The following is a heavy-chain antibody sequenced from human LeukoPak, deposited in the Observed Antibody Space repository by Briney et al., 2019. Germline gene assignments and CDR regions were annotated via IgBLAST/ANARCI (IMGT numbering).Heavy chain of an antibody. D-gene: IGHD6-13*01. V-gene: IGHV3-66*01. CDR1: GFTVSSNY. CDR3: ARGGSSSWYLDY. CDR2: IYSCGST. Sequence: GGSLRLSCAASGFTVSSNYMSWVRQAPRKGLEWVSVIYSCGSTYYADSVKGRFTISRDNSKNTMYLQMNSLRAEDTDVYYCARGGSSSWYLDYWGQGTLVTVSS. J-gene: IGHJ4*02.